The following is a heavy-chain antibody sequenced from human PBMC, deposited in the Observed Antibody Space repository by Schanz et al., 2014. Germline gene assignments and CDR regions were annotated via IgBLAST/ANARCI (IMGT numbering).Heavy chain of an antibody. CDR1: GYNITSND. CDR3: ARGYGDSPTDF. CDR2: MNPNSGNT. Sequence: QVQLVQSGTQVKKPGASVKVSCKASGYNITSNDVTWVRQATGQGLEWMGWMNPNSGNTGYAQKFQGRVTMTRNTSISTAYMELSSLRSEDTAVYYCARGYGDSPTDFWGQGTLXTVSS. V-gene: IGHV1-8*01. D-gene: IGHD4-17*01. J-gene: IGHJ4*02.